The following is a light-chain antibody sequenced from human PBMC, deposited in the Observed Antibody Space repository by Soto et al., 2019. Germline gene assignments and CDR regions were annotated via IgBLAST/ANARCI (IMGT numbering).Light chain of an antibody. CDR3: QHYNSYSEA. CDR1: QSVSSSY. CDR2: DAS. V-gene: IGKV3D-7*01. Sequence: DIALTQSPATLSFSLGERATLACRSSQSVSSSYLAWYQQKPGQAPRLLFYDASNRAAGVPARFSGSGSGTDFTLPISSLQPDDFATYYCQHYNSYSEAFGQGAKVDIK. J-gene: IGKJ1*01.